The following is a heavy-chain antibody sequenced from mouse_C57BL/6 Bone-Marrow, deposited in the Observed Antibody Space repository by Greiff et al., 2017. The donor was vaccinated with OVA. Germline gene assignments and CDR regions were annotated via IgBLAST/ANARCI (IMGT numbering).Heavy chain of an antibody. CDR3: ARGIYDGYYWYFDV. J-gene: IGHJ1*03. CDR2: IDPSDSET. D-gene: IGHD2-3*01. Sequence: VQLQQPGAELVRPRSSVKLSCKASGYTFTSYWMHWVKQRPIQGLEWIGNIDPSDSETHYNQKFKDKATLTVDKSSSTAYMQLSSLTSEDSAVYYCARGIYDGYYWYFDVWGTGTTVTVSS. V-gene: IGHV1-52*01. CDR1: GYTFTSYW.